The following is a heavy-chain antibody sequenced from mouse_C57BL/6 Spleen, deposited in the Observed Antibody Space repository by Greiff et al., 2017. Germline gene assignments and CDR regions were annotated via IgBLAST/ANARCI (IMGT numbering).Heavy chain of an antibody. V-gene: IGHV5-17*01. J-gene: IGHJ2*01. CDR3: TRANSTAVVARGGFDC. CDR1: GFTFSDYG. D-gene: IGHD1-1*01. CDR2: ISSGSSTI. Sequence: EVMLVESGGGLVKPGGSLKLSCAASGFTFSDYGMHWVRQAPEKGLEWVAYISSGSSTIYYADTVKGRFTISRDNAKNTLFLQMTSLSSEDTAMYYWTRANSTAVVARGGFDCWGQGTTLTVSS.